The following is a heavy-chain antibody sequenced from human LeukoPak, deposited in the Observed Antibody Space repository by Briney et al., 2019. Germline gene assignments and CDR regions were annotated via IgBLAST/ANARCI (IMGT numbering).Heavy chain of an antibody. CDR2: VSYDGSTE. CDR1: GFTFSTYA. Sequence: PGRSLRLSCAASGFTFSTYAMHWVRQARGKGLEWVAVVSYDGSTEYYEDSGKGRFAISRDNSMNTLYLQINSLRAEDTAVYSCAKAACGSTSCHPDHWGQGTPVTVSS. V-gene: IGHV3-30*18. CDR3: AKAACGSTSCHPDH. J-gene: IGHJ4*02. D-gene: IGHD2-2*01.